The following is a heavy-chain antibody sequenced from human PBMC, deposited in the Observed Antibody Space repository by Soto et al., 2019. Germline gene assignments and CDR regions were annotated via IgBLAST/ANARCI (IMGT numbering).Heavy chain of an antibody. J-gene: IGHJ5*02. V-gene: IGHV1-69*06. Sequence: GASVKVSYKASGGTFSSYAISWVRQAPGQGLEWMGGIIPIFGTANYAQKFQGRVTITADKSTSTAYMELSSLRSEDTAVYYCARGGDESNLKFDPWGQGTSVTVSS. CDR3: ARGGDESNLKFDP. D-gene: IGHD2-21*02. CDR1: GGTFSSYA. CDR2: IIPIFGTA.